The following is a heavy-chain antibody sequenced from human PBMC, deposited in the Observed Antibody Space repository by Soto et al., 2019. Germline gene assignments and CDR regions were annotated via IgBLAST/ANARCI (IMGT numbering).Heavy chain of an antibody. Sequence: GESLKISCKGSGYSFTSYWIGWVRQMPGKGLEWMGIIYPGDSDTRYSPSFQGQVTISADKSISTAYLQWSSLKASDTAMYYCARQYCSSTSCDIGGYYYGMDVWGQGTTVTVSS. CDR1: GYSFTSYW. V-gene: IGHV5-51*01. J-gene: IGHJ6*02. D-gene: IGHD2-2*02. CDR3: ARQYCSSTSCDIGGYYYGMDV. CDR2: IYPGDSDT.